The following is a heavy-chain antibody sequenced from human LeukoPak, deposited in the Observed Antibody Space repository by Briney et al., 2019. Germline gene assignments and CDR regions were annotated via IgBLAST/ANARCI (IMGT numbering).Heavy chain of an antibody. CDR1: GFTFSSYA. D-gene: IGHD3-10*01. Sequence: GGSLRLSCAASGFTFSSYALSWVRQAPGKGLEWVSAISGSGDSTYYADSVKGRFTISRDNSKNTLYLQMNSLRAEDTAVYYCAGYGSGSYYKAFDFWGQGILVTVSS. CDR2: ISGSGDST. J-gene: IGHJ4*02. V-gene: IGHV3-23*01. CDR3: AGYGSGSYYKAFDF.